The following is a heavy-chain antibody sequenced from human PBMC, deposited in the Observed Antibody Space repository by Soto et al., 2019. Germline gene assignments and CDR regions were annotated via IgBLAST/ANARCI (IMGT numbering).Heavy chain of an antibody. D-gene: IGHD6-19*01. Sequence: GGSLRLSCAASGFTFSSYSMNWVRQAPGKGLEWVSYISSSSSTIYYANSLKGRFTISRDNSKNSLYLQMNSLRAEDSEVYYCARRESSSWYNYGMDVWGQVTPVTVSS. CDR2: ISSSSSTI. CDR3: ARRESSSWYNYGMDV. V-gene: IGHV3-48*04. J-gene: IGHJ6*02. CDR1: GFTFSSYS.